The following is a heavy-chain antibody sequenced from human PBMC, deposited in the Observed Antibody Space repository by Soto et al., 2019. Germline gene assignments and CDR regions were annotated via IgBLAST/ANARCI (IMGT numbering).Heavy chain of an antibody. CDR1: GFTFSSYG. CDR3: AKAAVSDAFDI. J-gene: IGHJ3*02. Sequence: VGSLRLSCAASGFTFSSYGMHWVRQAPGKGLEWVAVISYDGSNKYYADSVKGRFTISRDNSKNTLYLQMNSLRAEDTAVYYCAKAAVSDAFDIWGQGTMVTVSS. D-gene: IGHD6-19*01. CDR2: ISYDGSNK. V-gene: IGHV3-30*18.